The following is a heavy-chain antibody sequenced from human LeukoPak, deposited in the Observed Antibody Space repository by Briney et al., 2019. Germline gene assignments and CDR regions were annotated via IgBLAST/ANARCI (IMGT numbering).Heavy chain of an antibody. CDR2: IYYSGST. D-gene: IGHD3-22*01. V-gene: IGHV4-39*07. Sequence: SETLSLTCTVSGGSISSSSYYWGWIRQPPGKGLEWIGSIYYSGSTYYNPSLKSRVTISVDTSKNQFSLKLTSVTAADTAVYYCAREYYGSSGYYNDYWGQGALVTVSS. J-gene: IGHJ4*02. CDR3: AREYYGSSGYYNDY. CDR1: GGSISSSSYY.